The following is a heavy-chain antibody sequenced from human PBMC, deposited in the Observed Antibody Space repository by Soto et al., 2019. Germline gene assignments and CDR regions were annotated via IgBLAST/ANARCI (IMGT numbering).Heavy chain of an antibody. Sequence: SGPPLENPTQTLTLPCTFPGFSLSTGGEGVGWVRQPPGKAVEWLAFIYWDNDKRYNSALQTRLTITMDTSKNLVVLITTDMDPVDTATYFCAHTLPGSSTGWDTGSFDYWGQGTLVTVSS. D-gene: IGHD3-10*01. CDR3: AHTLPGSSTGWDTGSFDY. CDR1: GFSLSTGGEG. CDR2: IYWDNDK. V-gene: IGHV2-5*02. J-gene: IGHJ4*02.